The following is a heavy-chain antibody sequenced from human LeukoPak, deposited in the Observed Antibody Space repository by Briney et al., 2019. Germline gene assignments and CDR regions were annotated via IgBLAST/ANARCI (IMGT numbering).Heavy chain of an antibody. D-gene: IGHD3-22*01. CDR3: AKEEKYYDSSGYYYEFFGY. Sequence: GGSLRLSCAASGFTFSSYGMSWVRQAPGKGLEWVSVISGSGGSTYYADSVKGRFTISRDNSKNTLYLQMNSLRAEDTAVYYCAKEEKYYDSSGYYYEFFGYWGQGTLVTVSS. J-gene: IGHJ4*02. V-gene: IGHV3-23*01. CDR2: ISGSGGST. CDR1: GFTFSSYG.